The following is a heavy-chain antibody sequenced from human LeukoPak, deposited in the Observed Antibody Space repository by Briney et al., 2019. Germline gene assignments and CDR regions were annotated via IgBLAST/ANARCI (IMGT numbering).Heavy chain of an antibody. Sequence: SVKVSCKASGGTFSSYAISWVRQAPGQGLEWKGRIIPILGIANYAQKFQGRVTITADKSTSTACMELSSLRSEDTAVYYCARDRGYYYDSSGSNGCIGWGQGTLVTVSS. D-gene: IGHD3-22*01. CDR1: GGTFSSYA. J-gene: IGHJ4*02. V-gene: IGHV1-69*04. CDR2: IIPILGIA. CDR3: ARDRGYYYDSSGSNGCIG.